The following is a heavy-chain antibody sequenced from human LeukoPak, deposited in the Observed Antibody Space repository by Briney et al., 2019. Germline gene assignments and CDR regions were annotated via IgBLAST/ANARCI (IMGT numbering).Heavy chain of an antibody. CDR3: ARVGYFDWLLSPYFDY. CDR2: INTNTGNP. V-gene: IGHV7-4-1*04. Sequence: ASVKVSCKASGYTFTSYAMNWVRQAPGQGLEWMGWINTNTGNPTYAQGFTGRFVFSLDTSVSMAYLQISSLKAEDTAIYYCARVGYFDWLLSPYFDYWGQGTLVTVSS. CDR1: GYTFTSYA. J-gene: IGHJ4*02. D-gene: IGHD3-9*01.